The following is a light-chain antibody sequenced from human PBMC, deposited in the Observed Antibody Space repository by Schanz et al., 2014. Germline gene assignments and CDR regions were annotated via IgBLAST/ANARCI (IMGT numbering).Light chain of an antibody. Sequence: EIVLTQSPGTLSLSPGERATLSCRASQSVSSSYLAWYQQKPGQAPRLLIYGASSRATGIPDRFSGSGSGXXFTLTISRLEPEDSXVYYCQHYGSPPLTFGPGTTVDIK. CDR3: QHYGSPPLT. CDR2: GAS. J-gene: IGKJ3*01. V-gene: IGKV3-20*01. CDR1: QSVSSSY.